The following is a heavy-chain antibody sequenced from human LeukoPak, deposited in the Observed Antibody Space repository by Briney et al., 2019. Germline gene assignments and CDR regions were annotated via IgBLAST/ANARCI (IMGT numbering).Heavy chain of an antibody. CDR1: GYTLTELS. CDR2: FDPEDGET. CDR3: ARVGEPMDAYYYYGMDV. D-gene: IGHD1-14*01. J-gene: IGHJ6*02. Sequence: AAVKVSCKVSGYTLTELSMHWVRQAPGKGLEWMGGFDPEDGETIYAQKFQGRVTMTEDTSTDTAYMELSSLRSEDTAVYYCARVGEPMDAYYYYGMDVWGQGTTVTVSS. V-gene: IGHV1-24*01.